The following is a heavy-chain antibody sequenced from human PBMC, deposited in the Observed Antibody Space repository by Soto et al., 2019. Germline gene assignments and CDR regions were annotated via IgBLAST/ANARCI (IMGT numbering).Heavy chain of an antibody. CDR3: ARAVAVAADFDY. D-gene: IGHD6-19*01. V-gene: IGHV1-3*01. CDR2: INAGNGNA. J-gene: IGHJ4*02. Sequence: ASVKVSCKASGYTFTGYAMHWVRQAPGQRLEWMGWINAGNGNAKYSQKFQGRVTITRDTSASTAYMELSSLRSEDTAVYYCARAVAVAADFDYWGQGTLVTVSS. CDR1: GYTFTGYA.